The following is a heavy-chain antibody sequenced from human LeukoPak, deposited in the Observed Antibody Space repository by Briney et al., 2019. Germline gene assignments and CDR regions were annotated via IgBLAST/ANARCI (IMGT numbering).Heavy chain of an antibody. J-gene: IGHJ4*02. Sequence: GRSLRLSCAASGFTFSSYGMHWVRQAPGKGLEWVAVIWYDGSNKYYADSVKGRFTISRDNSKNTLYLQMNSLRAEDTAGYYWASLGYSSSWDYFDYWGQGTLVTVSS. D-gene: IGHD6-13*01. CDR1: GFTFSSYG. V-gene: IGHV3-33*01. CDR2: IWYDGSNK. CDR3: ASLGYSSSWDYFDY.